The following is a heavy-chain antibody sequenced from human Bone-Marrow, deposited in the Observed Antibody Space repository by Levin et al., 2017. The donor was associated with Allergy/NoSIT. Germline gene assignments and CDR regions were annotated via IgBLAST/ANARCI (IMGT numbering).Heavy chain of an antibody. V-gene: IGHV1-69*13. Sequence: SVKVSCKASGGTFSSYAISWVRQAPGQGLEWMGGIIPIFGTANYAQKFQGRVTITADESTSTAYMELSSLRSEDTAVYYCARKYCSSTSCSYYYYYGMDVWGQGTTVTVSS. CDR3: ARKYCSSTSCSYYYYYGMDV. CDR1: GGTFSSYA. CDR2: IIPIFGTA. D-gene: IGHD2-2*01. J-gene: IGHJ6*02.